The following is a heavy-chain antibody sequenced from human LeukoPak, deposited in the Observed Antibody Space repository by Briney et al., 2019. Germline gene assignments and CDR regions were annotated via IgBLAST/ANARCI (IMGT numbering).Heavy chain of an antibody. Sequence: GGSLRLSCVGSGFTFSSYAMRWVRQAPGKGLEWLSEITGSGDNTDYADSVKGRLTISRDNFKNTLYLEMNSLRAEDTAVYYCAKHPTRSYGFWSGYFILWGQGTLVTVSS. CDR3: AKHPTRSYGFWSGYFIL. CDR1: GFTFSSYA. CDR2: ITGSGDNT. D-gene: IGHD3-3*01. V-gene: IGHV3-23*01. J-gene: IGHJ4*02.